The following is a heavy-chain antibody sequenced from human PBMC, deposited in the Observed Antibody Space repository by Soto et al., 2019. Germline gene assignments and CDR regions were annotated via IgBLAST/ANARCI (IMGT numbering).Heavy chain of an antibody. D-gene: IGHD2-2*01. J-gene: IGHJ4*02. CDR2: ISGSGGST. V-gene: IGHV3-23*01. CDR1: GFTFSSYA. CDR3: AKDHLIVVVPAADFDY. Sequence: GGSLRLSCAASGFTFSSYAMSWVRQAPGKGLEWVSAISGSGGSTYYADSVKGRFTISRDNSKNTLYPQMNSLRAEDTAVYYCAKDHLIVVVPAADFDYWGQGTLVTVSS.